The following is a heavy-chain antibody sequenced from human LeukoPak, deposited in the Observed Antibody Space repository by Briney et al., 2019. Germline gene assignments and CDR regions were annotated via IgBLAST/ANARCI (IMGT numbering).Heavy chain of an antibody. V-gene: IGHV4-39*01. D-gene: IGHD3-10*01. J-gene: IGHJ4*02. CDR2: IYYSGST. CDR1: GGSLSSSSYY. Sequence: PSETLSLTCTVSGGSLSSSSYYWGWIRQPPGTGLEWIGSIYYSGSTYYNPSLKSRVTISVDTSKNQFSLKLSSVTAADTAVYYCARRPYYYGSGSYYAFDYWGQGTLVTVSS. CDR3: ARRPYYYGSGSYYAFDY.